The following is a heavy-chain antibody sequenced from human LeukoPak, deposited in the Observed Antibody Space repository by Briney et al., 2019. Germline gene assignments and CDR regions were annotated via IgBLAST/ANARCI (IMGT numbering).Heavy chain of an antibody. V-gene: IGHV3-30-3*01. Sequence: GGSLRLSCAASGFTFSSYAMHWVRQAPGKGLEWVAVISYDGSNKYYADSVKGRFTISRDNSKNTLYLQMNSLRSDDTAVYYCARGQWPSDAFDIWGQGTMVTVSS. D-gene: IGHD6-19*01. J-gene: IGHJ3*02. CDR3: ARGQWPSDAFDI. CDR2: ISYDGSNK. CDR1: GFTFSSYA.